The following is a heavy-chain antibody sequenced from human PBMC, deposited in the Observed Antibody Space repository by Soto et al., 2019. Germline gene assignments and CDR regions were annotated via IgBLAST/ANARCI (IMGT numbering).Heavy chain of an antibody. V-gene: IGHV1-69*06. CDR1: GGTFSSYA. Sequence: SVKVSCKASGGTFSSYAISWVRQAPGQGLEWMGGIIPIFGTANYAQKFQGRVTITADKSTSTAYMELSSLRSEDTAVYYCARDYYGSGSYIYYYGMDVWGQGTTVTVYS. CDR3: ARDYYGSGSYIYYYGMDV. CDR2: IIPIFGTA. D-gene: IGHD3-10*01. J-gene: IGHJ6*02.